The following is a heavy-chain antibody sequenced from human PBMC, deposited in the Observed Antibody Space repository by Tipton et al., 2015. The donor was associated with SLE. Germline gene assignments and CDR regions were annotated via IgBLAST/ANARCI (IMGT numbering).Heavy chain of an antibody. CDR1: GITFGSYG. CDR2: ISYEGSNK. V-gene: IGHV3-33*01. Sequence: QLVQSGGGVVQSGRSLRLSCAASGITFGSYGMHWVRRAPGKRLEWVAAISYEGSNKDYGDSVKGRCIISRDNSKSTLYLQMNSLRFEDTAVYYCARGLGVWYFDLWGRGTLVTVSS. CDR3: ARGLGVWYFDL. D-gene: IGHD2-8*02. J-gene: IGHJ2*01.